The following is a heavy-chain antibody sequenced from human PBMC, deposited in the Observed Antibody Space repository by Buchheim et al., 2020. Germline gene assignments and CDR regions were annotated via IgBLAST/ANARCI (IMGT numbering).Heavy chain of an antibody. V-gene: IGHV4-61*02. CDR1: GGSISSGSYY. CDR3: ARDLPYYDFWSGYLFDP. CDR2: IYTSGST. D-gene: IGHD3-3*01. J-gene: IGHJ5*02. Sequence: QLQLQESGPGLVKPSQTLSLTCTVSGGSISSGSYYWSWIRQPAGKGLEWIGRIYTSGSTNYNPSLKSRVTISVDTSKNQFSLKLSSVTAADTAVYYCARDLPYYDFWSGYLFDPWGQGTL.